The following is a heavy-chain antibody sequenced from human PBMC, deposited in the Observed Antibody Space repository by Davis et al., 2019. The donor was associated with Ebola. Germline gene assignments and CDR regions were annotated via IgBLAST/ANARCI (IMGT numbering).Heavy chain of an antibody. J-gene: IGHJ6*04. CDR3: ARNLGAGMDV. CDR2: IDHSGST. V-gene: IGHV4-34*01. D-gene: IGHD3-16*01. Sequence: SHTLSLTCALYGGSFSGYYWSWIRQAPGKGLEWIGEIDHSGSTNYNPSLKSRLTISVDTSKNQFSLKLSSVTAADTAVYYCARNLGAGMDVWGKGTTVTVSS. CDR1: GGSFSGYY.